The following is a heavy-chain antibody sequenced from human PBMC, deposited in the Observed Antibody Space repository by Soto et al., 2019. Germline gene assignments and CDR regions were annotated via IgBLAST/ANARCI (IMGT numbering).Heavy chain of an antibody. Sequence: QVQLVQSGAQVKKPGASVKVSCKASGYTFTSYGISWVRQDPGQGLEWMGWISAYSGSTNYAQKLQGRVTMTTDTATRPAYMELRSLRSDDTAVYNCERSIEEAGDVDNGGQGTLVTVSS. J-gene: IGHJ4*02. CDR1: GYTFTSYG. D-gene: IGHD6-13*01. CDR3: ERSIEEAGDVDN. V-gene: IGHV1-18*01. CDR2: ISAYSGST.